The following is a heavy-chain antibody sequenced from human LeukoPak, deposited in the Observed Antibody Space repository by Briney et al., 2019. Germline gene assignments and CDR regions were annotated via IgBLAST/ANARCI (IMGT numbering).Heavy chain of an antibody. V-gene: IGHV3-7*01. CDR3: AKPFWSGYYLDYFDY. CDR2: IKQDGSEK. J-gene: IGHJ4*02. Sequence: GGSLRLPCAASGFTFSSYWMSWVRQAPGKGLEWVANIKQDGSEKYYVDSVKGRLTISRDNAKNSLYLQMNSLRAEDTAVYYCAKPFWSGYYLDYFDYWGQGTLVTVSS. D-gene: IGHD3-3*01. CDR1: GFTFSSYW.